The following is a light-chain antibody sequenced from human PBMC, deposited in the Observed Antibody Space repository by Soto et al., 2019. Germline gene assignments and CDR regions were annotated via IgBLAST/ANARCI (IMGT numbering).Light chain of an antibody. J-gene: IGLJ1*01. CDR3: CSLTTSHTYV. V-gene: IGLV2-14*03. Sequence: ALTQPASVSGSPGQSITISCTGTSXDIGHYDYVSWYQQHPGKAPKLMIYHVTYRPSGVSNRYSGSKSGNSASLTISGLQADDEADYYCCSLTTSHTYVFGSGTKVTVL. CDR1: SXDIGHYDY. CDR2: HVT.